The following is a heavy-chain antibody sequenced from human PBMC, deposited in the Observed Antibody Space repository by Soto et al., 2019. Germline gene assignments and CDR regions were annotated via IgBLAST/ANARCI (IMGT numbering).Heavy chain of an antibody. D-gene: IGHD3-10*01. CDR3: SRAGAYGSFYFFDY. J-gene: IGHJ4*02. V-gene: IGHV1-18*01. CDR2: ISAYNGNT. Sequence: QVHLVQSGAEVKTPGASVKVSCKASGYTFSNFGFTWVRQAPGQGLEWMGWISAYNGNTDFAQKFRGRVTMTTDTSTSTAYMELWYLTSDDTAVYYCSRAGAYGSFYFFDYWGQGTLVTVSS. CDR1: GYTFSNFG.